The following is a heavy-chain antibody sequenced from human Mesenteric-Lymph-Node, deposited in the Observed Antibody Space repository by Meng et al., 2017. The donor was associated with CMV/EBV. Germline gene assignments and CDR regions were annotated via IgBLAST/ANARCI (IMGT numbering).Heavy chain of an antibody. CDR1: GGSISSGGDY. V-gene: IGHV4-31*11. CDR2: IYYSGST. J-gene: IGHJ4*02. D-gene: IGHD6-13*01. CDR3: ARTAAAGNDY. Sequence: CAFSGGSISSGGDYWICIRQHPGKGLEWIWYIYYSGSTYYNPSLKSRVTISVDTSKNQFSLKLSSVTAADTAVYYCARTAAAGNDYWGQGTLVTVSS.